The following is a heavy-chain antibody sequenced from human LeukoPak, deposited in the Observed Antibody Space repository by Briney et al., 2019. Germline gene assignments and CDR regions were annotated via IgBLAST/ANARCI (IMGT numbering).Heavy chain of an antibody. J-gene: IGHJ4*02. CDR3: ARGSPDIVVVPAAAAPSYYFDY. CDR2: INHSGST. Sequence: SETLSLTGAVYGESLSGYYWNWIRQPPGKGLEWIGEINHSGSTNYNPSLKSRVTISVDTSKNQFSPKLSSVTAADTAVYYCARGSPDIVVVPAAAAPSYYFDYWGQGTLVTVSS. V-gene: IGHV4-34*01. D-gene: IGHD2-2*01. CDR1: GESLSGYY.